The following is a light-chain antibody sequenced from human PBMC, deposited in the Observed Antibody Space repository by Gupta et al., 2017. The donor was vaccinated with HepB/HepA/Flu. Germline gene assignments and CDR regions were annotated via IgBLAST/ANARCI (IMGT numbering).Light chain of an antibody. V-gene: IGLV1-51*01. Sequence: QSVLTQPPPVSAAPGQQVTISCSGSSSNIGNNYVSWYQQLPGTAPKLLIYDNNKRPSGIPDRFSGSKSGTSATLGITGLQTGDEADYYCGTWDSSLSDYVFGTGTKVTVL. J-gene: IGLJ1*01. CDR1: SSNIGNNY. CDR2: DNN. CDR3: GTWDSSLSDYV.